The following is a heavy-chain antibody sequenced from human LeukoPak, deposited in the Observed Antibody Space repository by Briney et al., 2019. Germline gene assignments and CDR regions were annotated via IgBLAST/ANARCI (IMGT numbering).Heavy chain of an antibody. Sequence: GGSLRLSCTASGFTFGDYAMSWVRQAPGKGLEWVGFIRSKAYGGTTEYAASVKGRFTISRDDSKSIAYLQMDSLKTEDTAVYYCTRRDIVATIDYFGYWGQGTLVTVSS. D-gene: IGHD5-12*01. J-gene: IGHJ4*02. CDR2: IRSKAYGGTT. V-gene: IGHV3-49*04. CDR1: GFTFGDYA. CDR3: TRRDIVATIDYFGY.